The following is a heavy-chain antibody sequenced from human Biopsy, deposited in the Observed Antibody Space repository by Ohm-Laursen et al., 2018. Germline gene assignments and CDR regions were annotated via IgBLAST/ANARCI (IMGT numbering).Heavy chain of an antibody. J-gene: IGHJ6*02. V-gene: IGHV1-69*05. CDR2: IVTFFGTV. CDR3: GSQTPRNPDILTGAFHYDMAV. CDR1: GGSFSNYA. Sequence: SVKVSCKFSGGSFSNYAISWVRQAPGQGLEWMGGIVTFFGTVKYAQRFQGRLTISTDRSTDPAYMELSSLTSEDPAGFYCGSQTPRNPDILTGAFHYDMAVWGQGTTVTVSS. D-gene: IGHD3-9*01.